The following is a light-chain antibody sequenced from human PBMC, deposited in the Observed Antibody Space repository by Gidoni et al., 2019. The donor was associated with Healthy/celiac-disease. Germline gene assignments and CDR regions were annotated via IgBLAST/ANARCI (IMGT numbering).Light chain of an antibody. V-gene: IGKV3-11*01. Sequence: EIVLTHSPATLSLSPGARATLSFRASQSVSSYLAWYQQKPGQAPRLLIYDASNRAPGIPARFSGSGSGTDFTLTISSLEPEDFAVYYCQQRSNWPLTFXGXTKVEIK. CDR1: QSVSSY. CDR2: DAS. CDR3: QQRSNWPLT. J-gene: IGKJ4*01.